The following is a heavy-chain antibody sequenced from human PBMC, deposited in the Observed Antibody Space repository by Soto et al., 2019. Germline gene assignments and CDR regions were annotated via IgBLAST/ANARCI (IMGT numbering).Heavy chain of an antibody. CDR3: ADSWLPTSY. D-gene: IGHD5-12*01. CDR1: GYTFTRYA. J-gene: IGHJ4*02. Sequence: APVKVSCKASGYTFTRYAMHWVRQAPGQRPEWMGWINAGNGDTKYSEKLQGRVTFTRDTSASTTYMELSSLRAEDTAVYYCADSWLPTSYWGRGTLVTVSS. V-gene: IGHV1-3*01. CDR2: INAGNGDT.